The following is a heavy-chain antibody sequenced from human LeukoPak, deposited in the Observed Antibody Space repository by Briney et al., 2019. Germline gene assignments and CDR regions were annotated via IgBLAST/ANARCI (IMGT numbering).Heavy chain of an antibody. J-gene: IGHJ1*01. D-gene: IGHD3-16*01. V-gene: IGHV3-66*01. Sequence: GGSLRLSCAASGFTVSSHYMSWVRQAPGKGLEWGLVIYSDDSTYSADSLKGRFTISRDISKNTLFLQMNSLRAEDTAVYYCARVYWHDNGEYFQHWGQGTLVTVSS. CDR3: ARVYWHDNGEYFQH. CDR1: GFTVSSHY. CDR2: IYSDDST.